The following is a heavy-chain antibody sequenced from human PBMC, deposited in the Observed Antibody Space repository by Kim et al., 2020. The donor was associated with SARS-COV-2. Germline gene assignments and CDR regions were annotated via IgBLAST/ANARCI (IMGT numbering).Heavy chain of an antibody. Sequence: GGSLRLSCAASGFTFSSYAMSWVRQAPGKGLEWVSAISGSGGSTYYADSVKGRFTISRDNSKNTLYLQMNSLRAEDTAVYYCAKEPGHIVVVPAAPDYWGQGTLVTVSS. J-gene: IGHJ4*02. D-gene: IGHD2-2*01. CDR2: ISGSGGST. CDR1: GFTFSSYA. V-gene: IGHV3-23*01. CDR3: AKEPGHIVVVPAAPDY.